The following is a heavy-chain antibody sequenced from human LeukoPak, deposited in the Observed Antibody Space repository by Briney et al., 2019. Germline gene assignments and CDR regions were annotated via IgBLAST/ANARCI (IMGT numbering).Heavy chain of an antibody. D-gene: IGHD3-9*01. CDR3: AKVGANYDTWDYFDY. V-gene: IGHV3-9*01. Sequence: GGSLRLSCAASGFTFDDYAMHWVRQAPGKGLEWVSGISWNSGSIGYADSVKGRFTISRDNAKNSLYLQMNSLRAEDTALYYCAKVGANYDTWDYFDYWGQGTLVTVSS. CDR1: GFTFDDYA. J-gene: IGHJ4*02. CDR2: ISWNSGSI.